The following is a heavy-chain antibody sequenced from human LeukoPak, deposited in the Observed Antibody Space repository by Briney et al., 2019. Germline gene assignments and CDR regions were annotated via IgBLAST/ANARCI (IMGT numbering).Heavy chain of an antibody. D-gene: IGHD1-26*01. J-gene: IGHJ6*03. V-gene: IGHV3-21*01. Sequence: GGSLRLSCAASGFTFSNAWMSWVRQAPGKGLEWVSSISSSSSYIYYADSVKGRFTISRDNAKNSLYLQMNSLRAEDTAVYYCASSDYYYYYMDVWGKGTTVTVSS. CDR3: ASSDYYYYYMDV. CDR1: GFTFSNAW. CDR2: ISSSSSYI.